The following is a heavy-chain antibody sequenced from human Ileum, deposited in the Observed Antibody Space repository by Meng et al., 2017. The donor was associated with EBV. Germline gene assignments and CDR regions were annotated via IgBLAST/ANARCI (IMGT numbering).Heavy chain of an antibody. Sequence: QVQVEGSGAGLVKPSETLSLRCSVSGGCVSSGGNYWSWIRQPPGKGLEWIGYIYNSGSTNYNPSLKSRVTISVDTSKNQFSLKLSSVTAADTAVYYCARDGYSSGSDWGQGTLVTVSS. CDR3: ARDGYSSGSD. D-gene: IGHD6-19*01. J-gene: IGHJ4*02. CDR2: IYNSGST. CDR1: GGCVSSGGNY. V-gene: IGHV4-61*08.